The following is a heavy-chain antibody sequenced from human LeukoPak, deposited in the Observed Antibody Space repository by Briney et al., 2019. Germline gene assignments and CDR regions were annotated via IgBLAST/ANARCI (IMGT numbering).Heavy chain of an antibody. V-gene: IGHV1-2*02. CDR2: INPNSGGT. CDR3: ARVESDDSRGYYFGY. D-gene: IGHD3-22*01. CDR1: GYTFTGYY. Sequence: ASVKVSCKASGYTFTGYYMHWVRQAPGQGLEWMGWINPNSGGTNYAQKFQGRVTMTRDTSISTAYMELSRLRSDDTAVYYCARVESDDSRGYYFGYWGQGTLVTVSS. J-gene: IGHJ4*02.